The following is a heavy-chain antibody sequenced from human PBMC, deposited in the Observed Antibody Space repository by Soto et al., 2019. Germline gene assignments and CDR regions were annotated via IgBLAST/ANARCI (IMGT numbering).Heavy chain of an antibody. CDR3: TTDGLSSLRRIKPFGHHHYIKDV. Sequence: GGSLGHSCAASGVTFSNAWMNWVGQGPGKGLEWVGRIKSKTDGGTTDYAAPVKGRFTISRDDSKNTLYLQMNSLKTEDTAVYYCTTDGLSSLRRIKPFGHHHYIKDVSTQGT. D-gene: IGHD2-15*01. V-gene: IGHV3-15*07. CDR2: IKSKTDGGTT. CDR1: GVTFSNAW. J-gene: IGHJ3*01.